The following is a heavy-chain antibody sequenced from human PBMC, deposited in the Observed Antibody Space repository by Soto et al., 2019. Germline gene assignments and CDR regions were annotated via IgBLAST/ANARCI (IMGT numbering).Heavy chain of an antibody. CDR1: GFSISRSA. CDR2: IAYDGSNR. V-gene: IGHV3-30*04. CDR3: ARDLQAGTDNVNWFAP. Sequence: QVQLVASGGGVVQPGRSLRLSCAASGFSISRSAMHWVRQAPGKGLEWVAVIAYDGSNRWYADSAKGRFTISRDNSKNTVYLQMSSLRGEDTAVYYCARDLQAGTDNVNWFAPWGQGTLVTGSS. D-gene: IGHD1-1*01. J-gene: IGHJ5*02.